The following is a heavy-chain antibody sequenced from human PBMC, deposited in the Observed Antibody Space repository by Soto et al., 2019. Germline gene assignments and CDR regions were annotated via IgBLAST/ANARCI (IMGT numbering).Heavy chain of an antibody. J-gene: IGHJ4*02. CDR2: IIPIFGTA. D-gene: IGHD3-22*01. V-gene: IGHV1-69*06. Sequence: ASVKVSCKASGGTFSSYAISWVRQAPGQGLEWMGGIIPIFGTANYAQKFQGRVTITADKSTSTAYMELSSLRSEDTAVYYCASPLWNYYDSSGYHILGYWGQGTLVTVSS. CDR1: GGTFSSYA. CDR3: ASPLWNYYDSSGYHILGY.